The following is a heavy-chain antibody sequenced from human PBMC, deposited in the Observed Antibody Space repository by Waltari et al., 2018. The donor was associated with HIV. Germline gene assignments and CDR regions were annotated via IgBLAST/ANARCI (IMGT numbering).Heavy chain of an antibody. CDR1: GGTFSSYA. D-gene: IGHD2-8*01. CDR2: IIPIFGTA. V-gene: IGHV1-69*01. Sequence: QVQLVQSGAEVKKPGSSVKVSCKASGGTFSSYAISWVRQAPGQGLEWMGGIIPIFGTANYAQKFQGRVTITADESTSTAYMELSSLRSEDTAVYYCARLDIVLMVDSYYYGTDVWGQGTTVTVSS. J-gene: IGHJ6*02. CDR3: ARLDIVLMVDSYYYGTDV.